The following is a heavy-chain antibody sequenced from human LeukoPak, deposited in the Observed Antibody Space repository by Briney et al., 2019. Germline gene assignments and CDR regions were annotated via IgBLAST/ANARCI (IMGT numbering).Heavy chain of an antibody. V-gene: IGHV3-7*01. CDR3: AKGRGWEASYYYYYMDV. J-gene: IGHJ6*03. CDR1: GFTFSNYW. Sequence: HPGGSLRLSCAASGFTFSNYWMSWVRQAPGKGLEWVANIKQDRSEKYYVDSVKGRFTISRDNSKNTLYLQMNSLRAEDTAVYYCAKGRGWEASYYYYYMDVWGKGTTVTISS. D-gene: IGHD1-26*01. CDR2: IKQDRSEK.